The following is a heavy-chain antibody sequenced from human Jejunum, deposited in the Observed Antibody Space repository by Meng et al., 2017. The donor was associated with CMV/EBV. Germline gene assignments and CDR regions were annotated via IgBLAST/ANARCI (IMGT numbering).Heavy chain of an antibody. CDR3: AREDNWNYGWFDP. CDR1: GLTFSSYS. J-gene: IGHJ5*02. CDR2: ISSSSSYI. Sequence: SGLTFSSYSMNGVRQAPGKGLEWVSFISSSSSYIYYADSVKGRFTISRDNAKNSLFLQMNSLRAEDTAVYYCAREDNWNYGWFDPWGQGTLVTVSS. V-gene: IGHV3-21*01. D-gene: IGHD1-7*01.